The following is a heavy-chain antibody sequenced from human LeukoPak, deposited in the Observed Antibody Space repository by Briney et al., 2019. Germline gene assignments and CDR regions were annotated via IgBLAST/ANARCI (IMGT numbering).Heavy chain of an antibody. J-gene: IGHJ6*03. D-gene: IGHD6-19*01. CDR2: INHSGST. CDR3: ARKRRTAVAGYYYYYYMDV. Sequence: SETLSLTCTVSGGSISSSSYYWGWIRQPPGKGLEWIGEINHSGSTNYNPSLKSRVTISVDTSKNQFSLKLSSVTAADTAVYYCARKRRTAVAGYYYYYYMDVWGKGTTVTISS. CDR1: GGSISSSSYY. V-gene: IGHV4-39*07.